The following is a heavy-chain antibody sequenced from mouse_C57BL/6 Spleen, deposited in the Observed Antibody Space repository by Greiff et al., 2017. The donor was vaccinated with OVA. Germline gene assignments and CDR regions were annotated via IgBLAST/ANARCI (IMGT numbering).Heavy chain of an antibody. Sequence: QVQLQQSGAELVRPGTSVKVSCKASGYAFTNYLIEWVKQRPGQGLEWIGVINPGSGGTNYNENFKGKATLTADKSSSTAYRQLSSLTSEDSAVYFCARDDYDTFAYWGQGTLVTVSA. D-gene: IGHD2-4*01. CDR1: GYAFTNYL. CDR3: ARDDYDTFAY. V-gene: IGHV1-54*01. CDR2: INPGSGGT. J-gene: IGHJ3*01.